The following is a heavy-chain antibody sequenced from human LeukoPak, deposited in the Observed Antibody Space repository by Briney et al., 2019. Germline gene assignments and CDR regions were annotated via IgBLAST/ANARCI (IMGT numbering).Heavy chain of an antibody. CDR1: GYTFTSYY. Sequence: GASVKVSCKASGYTFTSYYIHWVRQAPGQGLDWMGVINPSDGSTSYAQKFQGRVTMTRDRSTSTVYMELRSLGSDDTAVYYCARDSRFICGGDCYPGGNAFDIWGQGTMVTVSS. J-gene: IGHJ3*02. V-gene: IGHV1-46*01. CDR2: INPSDGST. CDR3: ARDSRFICGGDCYPGGNAFDI. D-gene: IGHD2-21*02.